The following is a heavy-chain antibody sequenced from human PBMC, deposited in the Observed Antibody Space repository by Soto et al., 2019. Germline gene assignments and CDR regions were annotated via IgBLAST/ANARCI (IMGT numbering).Heavy chain of an antibody. Sequence: EVQLVESGGALVQPGGSLRLSCAASGFTFSNYWMHWVRQAPGKGLVWVSRINSDGSSTNYADSAKGRFTISRDNTKNTLYLQMNSLRAEDTAVYYCARVEPCSSTSCYSVFDYWGQGTLVTVSS. V-gene: IGHV3-74*01. CDR3: ARVEPCSSTSCYSVFDY. CDR2: INSDGSST. CDR1: GFTFSNYW. D-gene: IGHD2-2*01. J-gene: IGHJ4*02.